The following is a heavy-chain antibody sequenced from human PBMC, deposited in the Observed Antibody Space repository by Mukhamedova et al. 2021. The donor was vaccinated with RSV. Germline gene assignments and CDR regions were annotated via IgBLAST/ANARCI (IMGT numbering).Heavy chain of an antibody. D-gene: IGHD2-2*01. CDR3: ARLPRRYCSSTSCYDYYYYMDV. Sequence: PGKGLEWMGIIYPGDSDTRYSPSFQGQVTISADKSISTAYLQWSSLKASDTAIYYCARLPRRYCSSTSCYDYYYYMDVW. CDR2: IYPGDSDT. V-gene: IGHV5-51*01. J-gene: IGHJ6*03.